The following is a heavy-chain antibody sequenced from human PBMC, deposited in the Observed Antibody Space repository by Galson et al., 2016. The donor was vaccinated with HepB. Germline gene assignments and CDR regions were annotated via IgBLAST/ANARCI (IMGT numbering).Heavy chain of an antibody. D-gene: IGHD1-26*01. CDR1: GFIFNSYS. Sequence: SLRLPCAASGFIFNSYSMNWVRQAPGKGLEWLAYISATRGTIFYADSLRGRFTVSRDNAKNLLHLQMESLRIEDTAVYCCARGRGSGSQFDLWGQGTLVTVSS. V-gene: IGHV3-48*04. CDR3: ARGRGSGSQFDL. CDR2: ISATRGTI. J-gene: IGHJ5*02.